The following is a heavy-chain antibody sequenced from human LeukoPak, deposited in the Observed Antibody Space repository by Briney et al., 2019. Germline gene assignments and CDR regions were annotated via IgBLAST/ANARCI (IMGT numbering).Heavy chain of an antibody. J-gene: IGHJ6*03. V-gene: IGHV1-69*10. CDR2: IIPVLDVA. CDR1: GGTNYA. Sequence: ASVKVSCKVSGGTNYALSWVRQAPGQGLEWMGGIIPVLDVANSAQKFQGRVTFTADKSTNTAYMELSSLTSEDTAVYYCATSGGDYYYYSLDVWGKGTPVTISS. D-gene: IGHD3-10*01. CDR3: ATSGGDYYYYSLDV.